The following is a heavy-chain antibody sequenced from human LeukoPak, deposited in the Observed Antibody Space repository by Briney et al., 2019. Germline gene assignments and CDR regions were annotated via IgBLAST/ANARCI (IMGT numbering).Heavy chain of an antibody. CDR2: ISYDESDK. CDR3: ARDFRYCDSTSCYEFDY. CDR1: GFIFSNAW. J-gene: IGHJ4*02. V-gene: IGHV3-30-3*01. D-gene: IGHD2-2*01. Sequence: GGSLRLSCAASGFIFSNAWMHWVRQAPGKGLEWVAVISYDESDKYYADSVKGRFTVSRDNSKNMLYLQMNSLRAEDTAVYYCARDFRYCDSTSCYEFDYWGQGTLVTVS.